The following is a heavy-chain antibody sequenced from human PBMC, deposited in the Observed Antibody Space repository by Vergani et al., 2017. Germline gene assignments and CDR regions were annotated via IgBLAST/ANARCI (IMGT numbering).Heavy chain of an antibody. J-gene: IGHJ4*02. CDR2: IYYSGNT. D-gene: IGHD6-6*01. CDR3: ARDRSLAGSDYYAFGY. CDR1: GASINSGGYY. Sequence: QLQLQESGPGLVTPSQTLSLTCSVSGASINSGGYYWSWIRQSPGGGLEWIGYIYYSGNTYYNPSFKSRVIISVDTSKNQIYLDLNSVTAADTAVYYCARDRSLAGSDYYAFGYWGQGTLVTVSS. V-gene: IGHV4-31*03.